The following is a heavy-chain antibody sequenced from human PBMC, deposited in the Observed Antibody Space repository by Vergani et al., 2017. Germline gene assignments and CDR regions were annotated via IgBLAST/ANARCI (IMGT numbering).Heavy chain of an antibody. J-gene: IGHJ6*03. V-gene: IGHV1-69*01. CDR2: IIPIFGTA. CDR3: ARGIICGGDCYRYYYYYCMDV. CDR1: GGTFSSYA. D-gene: IGHD2-21*02. Sequence: QVQLVQSGAEVKKPGSSVKVSCKASGGTFSSYAISWVRQAPGQGLEWMGGIIPIFGTANYAQKFQGRVTITADESTSTAYMELSSLRSEDTAVYYCARGIICGGDCYRYYYYYCMDVWGKGTTVTVSS.